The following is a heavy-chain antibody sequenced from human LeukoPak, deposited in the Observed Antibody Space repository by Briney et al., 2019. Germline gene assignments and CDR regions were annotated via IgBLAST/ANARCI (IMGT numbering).Heavy chain of an antibody. CDR3: AKASDYSNRKGAFDI. J-gene: IGHJ3*02. CDR2: ISWNSGSI. CDR1: RFTFRNHG. V-gene: IGHV3-9*01. Sequence: PGRSMRLSCAASRFTFRNHGMHWVRQAPGKGLEWVSGISWNSGSIGYADSVKGRFTISRDNAKNSLYMQMNSLRVEDTALYYCAKASDYSNRKGAFDIWGQGTMVTVSS. D-gene: IGHD4-11*01.